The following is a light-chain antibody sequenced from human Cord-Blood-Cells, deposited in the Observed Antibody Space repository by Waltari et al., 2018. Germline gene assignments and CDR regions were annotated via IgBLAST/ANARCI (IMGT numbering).Light chain of an antibody. V-gene: IGLV1-40*01. CDR3: QSYDSSLSVSYV. CDR1: SSNTGAGYV. CDR2: VNS. J-gene: IGLJ1*01. Sequence: QSVLTQPPSVSGAPGQRVTISCTGSSSNTGAGYVVHWYQQLPGTAPKLLIYVNSNRPSGVPDRFSGSKSGTSASLAITGLQAEDEADYYCQSYDSSLSVSYVFGTGTKVTVL.